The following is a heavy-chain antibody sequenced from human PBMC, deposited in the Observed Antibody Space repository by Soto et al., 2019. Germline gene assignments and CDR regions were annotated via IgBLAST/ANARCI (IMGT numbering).Heavy chain of an antibody. V-gene: IGHV3-30*18. CDR2: VSYDGNHK. Sequence: QVQLVESGGGVIQPGTSLSLSCGSSGFTFRSFGMYWVRQAPGKGLEWVAVVSYDGNHKYYADSVKGRFTVSRDNAKNMLTLQMNSLRSEDTAVYYCAKDVGQQLVLNYGMDVWGKGTTVTVSS. CDR1: GFTFRSFG. J-gene: IGHJ6*04. CDR3: AKDVGQQLVLNYGMDV. D-gene: IGHD6-13*01.